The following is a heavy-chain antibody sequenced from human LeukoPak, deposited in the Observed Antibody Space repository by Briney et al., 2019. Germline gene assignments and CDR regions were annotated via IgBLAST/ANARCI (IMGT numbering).Heavy chain of an antibody. V-gene: IGHV1-18*01. CDR1: GYTFTSYD. Sequence: ASVKVSCTASGYTFTSYDISWVRQAPGQGLEWMGWISAYNGNTHYAQKFQDRVTMTTDTSTSTAYMELRSLRSDDTAVYYCARDWSGWASCAVYWGQGTLVTVSS. CDR2: ISAYNGNT. D-gene: IGHD3-3*01. CDR3: ARDWSGWASCAVY. J-gene: IGHJ4*02.